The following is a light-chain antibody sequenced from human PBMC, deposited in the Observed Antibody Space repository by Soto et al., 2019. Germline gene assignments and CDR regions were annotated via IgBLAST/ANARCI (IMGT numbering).Light chain of an antibody. CDR1: QGISSY. CDR3: KQSYSTPRT. Sequence: DIQLTQSPSFLSASVGDRVTXTCRASQGISSYLAWYQQKPGKAPKLXIYAAYSLQSGVQSRFSGSGSGTDFTLTISSLQPEDFATYYCKQSYSTPRTFGGGTKVDIK. V-gene: IGKV1-39*01. CDR2: AAY. J-gene: IGKJ4*01.